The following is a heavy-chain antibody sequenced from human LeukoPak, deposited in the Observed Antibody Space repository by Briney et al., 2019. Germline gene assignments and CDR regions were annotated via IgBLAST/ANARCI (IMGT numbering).Heavy chain of an antibody. CDR3: ARRRVVVASTDGASGAFDI. D-gene: IGHD2-15*01. CDR1: GGSISSGGYY. V-gene: IGHV4-31*03. J-gene: IGHJ3*02. CDR2: IYYSGST. Sequence: SQTLSLTCTVSGGSISSGGYYWSWIRQHPGKGLEWIEYIYYSGSTYYNPSLRSRVTISVDTSKNQFSLKLSSVTAADTAVYFCARRRVVVASTDGASGAFDIWGQGTMVTVSS.